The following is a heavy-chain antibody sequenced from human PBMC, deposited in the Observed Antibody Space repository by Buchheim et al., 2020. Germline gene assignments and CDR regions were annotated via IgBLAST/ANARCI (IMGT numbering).Heavy chain of an antibody. CDR2: IYYSGST. CDR1: GGSISSGGYY. CDR3: ARGDLGYCSSTSCYSYFYYYYGMDV. J-gene: IGHJ6*02. V-gene: IGHV4-31*03. Sequence: QVQLQESGPGLVKPSQTLSLTCTVSGGSISSGGYYWSWIRQHPGKGLEWIGYIYYSGSTYYNPSLKSRVTISVDTSKNQFSLKLSSVTAADTAVYYCARGDLGYCSSTSCYSYFYYYYGMDVWGQGTT. D-gene: IGHD2-2*02.